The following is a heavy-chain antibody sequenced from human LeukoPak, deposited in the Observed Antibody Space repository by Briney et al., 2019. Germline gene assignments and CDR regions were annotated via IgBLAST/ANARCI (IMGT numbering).Heavy chain of an antibody. CDR2: TSSSDAGT. V-gene: IGHV3-23*01. D-gene: IGHD2-21*01. Sequence: GGTLRLSCAASGFTFSNYDMSWLRQTPGKGLEWVAATSSSDAGTYHADSVRGRFTISRDNSKNTLHLQMNSLRAEDAAVYFCAKAPVTSCRGAYCYPFDSWGQGTLVTVSS. J-gene: IGHJ4*02. CDR1: GFTFSNYD. CDR3: AKAPVTSCRGAYCYPFDS.